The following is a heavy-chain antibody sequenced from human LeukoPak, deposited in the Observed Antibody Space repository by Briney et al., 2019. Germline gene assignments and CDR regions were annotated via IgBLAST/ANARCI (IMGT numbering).Heavy chain of an antibody. CDR1: GGSFSGYY. V-gene: IGHV4-34*01. CDR3: ARVTPGDSSGYYYVHFDY. Sequence: PSETLSLTCAVYGGSFSGYYWSWIRQPPGKGLEWIGEINHSGSTNYNPSLKSRVAISVDTSKNQFSLKLSSVTAADTAVYYCARVTPGDSSGYYYVHFDYWGQGTLVTVSS. J-gene: IGHJ4*02. CDR2: INHSGST. D-gene: IGHD3-22*01.